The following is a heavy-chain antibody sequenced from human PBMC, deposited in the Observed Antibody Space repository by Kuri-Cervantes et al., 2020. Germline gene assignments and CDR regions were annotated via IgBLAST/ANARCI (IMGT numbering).Heavy chain of an antibody. D-gene: IGHD6-19*01. Sequence: GGSLRLSCAASGFTFSSYSMNRVRQAPGKGLEWVSSISSSSSYIYYADSVKGRFTISRDNAKNSLYLQMNSLRAEDTAVYYCARPRSRIAVAQTPGYDYWGQGTLVTVSS. CDR1: GFTFSSYS. CDR2: ISSSSSYI. V-gene: IGHV3-21*01. J-gene: IGHJ4*02. CDR3: ARPRSRIAVAQTPGYDY.